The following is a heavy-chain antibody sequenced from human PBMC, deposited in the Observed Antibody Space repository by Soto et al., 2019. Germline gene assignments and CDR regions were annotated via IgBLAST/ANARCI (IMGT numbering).Heavy chain of an antibody. CDR2: IYWDDDK. V-gene: IGHV2-5*02. CDR3: AHRLRALIAAAGNGAFDI. D-gene: IGHD6-13*01. Sequence: QITLKESGPTLVKPTQTLTLTCTFSGFSLSTSGVGVGWIRQPPGKALEWLALIYWDDDKRYSPSLKSRLTITKDTSKNQVVLTMTTMDPVDTATYYCAHRLRALIAAAGNGAFDIWGQGTMVTVSS. J-gene: IGHJ3*02. CDR1: GFSLSTSGVG.